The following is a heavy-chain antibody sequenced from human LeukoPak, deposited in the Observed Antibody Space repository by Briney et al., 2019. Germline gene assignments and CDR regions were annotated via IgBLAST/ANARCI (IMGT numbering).Heavy chain of an antibody. CDR2: IYTSGTS. CDR3: GRWGYFDSGNYFVVDY. J-gene: IGHJ4*02. V-gene: IGHV4-4*07. D-gene: IGHD3-22*01. Sequence: SETLSLTCTVSGDSISSYFWTWIRQPAGKGLEWIGRIYTSGTSNYNPSLKSRVTMSIDTPKNHFSLNLSSVTAADTAVYYCGRWGYFDSGNYFVVDYWGQGTVVTVSS. CDR1: GDSISSYF.